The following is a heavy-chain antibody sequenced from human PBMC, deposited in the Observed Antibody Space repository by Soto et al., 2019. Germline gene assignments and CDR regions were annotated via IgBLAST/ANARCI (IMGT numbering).Heavy chain of an antibody. J-gene: IGHJ6*02. CDR3: ARNKDSSSRYYYYYGMDV. CDR2: IYYSGST. V-gene: IGHV4-39*01. Sequence: PSETLSLTCTVSGGSISSSSYYWGWIRQPPGKGLEWIGSIYYSGSTYYNPSLRSRVTISVDTSKNQFSLKLSSVTAADTAVYYCARNKDSSSRYYYYYGMDVWGQGTTVTVSS. D-gene: IGHD6-6*01. CDR1: GGSISSSSYY.